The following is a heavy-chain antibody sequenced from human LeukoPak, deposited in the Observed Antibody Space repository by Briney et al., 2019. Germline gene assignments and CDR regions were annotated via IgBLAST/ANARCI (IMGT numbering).Heavy chain of an antibody. V-gene: IGHV3-7*01. CDR1: GFTFSSYW. CDR2: IKKDGSEK. J-gene: IGHJ6*03. CDR3: ARETSQKGAHYMDV. D-gene: IGHD3-16*01. Sequence: PGGSLRLSCAASGFTFSSYWMSWVRQAPGKGLEWVANIKKDGSEKYYVDSVKGRFTISRDNAKTSLYLQMNSLRAEDTAVYYCARETSQKGAHYMDVWGKGTTVTISS.